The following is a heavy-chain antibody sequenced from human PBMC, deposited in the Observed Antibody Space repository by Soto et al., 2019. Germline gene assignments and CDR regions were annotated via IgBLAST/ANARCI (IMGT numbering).Heavy chain of an antibody. J-gene: IGHJ4*02. V-gene: IGHV1-3*01. CDR3: ARPYDFWSGYYMGAFDY. CDR1: GYTFTSYA. D-gene: IGHD3-3*01. Sequence: ASVKVSCKASGYTFTSYAMHWVRQAPGQRLEWMGWINAGNGNTKYSQKFQGRVTITRDTSASTAYMELSSLRSEDTAVYYCARPYDFWSGYYMGAFDYWGQGTLVTV. CDR2: INAGNGNT.